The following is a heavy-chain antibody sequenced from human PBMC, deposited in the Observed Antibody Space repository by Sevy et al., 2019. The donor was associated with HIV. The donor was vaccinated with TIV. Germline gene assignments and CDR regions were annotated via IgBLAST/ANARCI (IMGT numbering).Heavy chain of an antibody. V-gene: IGHV3-7*01. CDR2: VNQDGGEK. CDR3: ASDYS. Sequence: GGSLRLSCAASGFIFRNHWMTWVRQAPGKGLEWVASVNQDGGEKSYVDSVKGRFTISRDDAKNSLFLQMNSLRLEDTAMYYCASDYSWGQGTLVTVSS. CDR1: GFIFRNHW. J-gene: IGHJ4*02.